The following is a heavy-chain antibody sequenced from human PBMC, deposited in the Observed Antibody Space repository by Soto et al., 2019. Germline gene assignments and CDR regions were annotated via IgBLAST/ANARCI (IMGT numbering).Heavy chain of an antibody. CDR2: ISGSGGST. D-gene: IGHD1-26*01. Sequence: ESGGGLVQPGGSLRLSCAASGFTFSSYAMSWVRQAPGKGLEWVSAISGSGGSTYYADSVKGRFTISRDNSKNTLYLQMNSLRAEDTAMYYCARWNLVGPTIDAFDLWGQGTMVTVSS. CDR3: ARWNLVGPTIDAFDL. CDR1: GFTFSSYA. V-gene: IGHV3-23*01. J-gene: IGHJ3*01.